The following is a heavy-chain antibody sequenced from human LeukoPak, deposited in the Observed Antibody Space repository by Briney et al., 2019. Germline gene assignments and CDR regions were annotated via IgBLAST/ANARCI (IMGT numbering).Heavy chain of an antibody. D-gene: IGHD3-10*01. CDR3: ARTYYYGSGSYASPLGWFDP. CDR1: GGSISSSSYY. J-gene: IGHJ5*02. V-gene: IGHV4-39*01. CDR2: IYYSGST. Sequence: SETLSLTCTVSGGSISSSSYYWGWIRQPPGKGLEWIGNIYYSGSTYYNPSLKSRVTISVDTSKNQFSLKLSSVTAADTAVYYCARTYYYGSGSYASPLGWFDPWGQGTLVTVSS.